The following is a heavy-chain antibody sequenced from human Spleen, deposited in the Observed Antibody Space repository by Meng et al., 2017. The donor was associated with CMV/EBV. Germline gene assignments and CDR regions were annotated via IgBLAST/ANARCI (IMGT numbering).Heavy chain of an antibody. D-gene: IGHD2-15*01. V-gene: IGHV3-11*04. Sequence: GGSLRLSCAASGFIFSDHYMSWIRQAPGKGLEWVSYIGSSVNTISYADSVKGRFTISRDNTKNLLYLQMNSLRAEDTAGYYCARGGGPHFDPWGQGTLVTVSS. CDR1: GFIFSDHY. J-gene: IGHJ5*02. CDR3: ARGGGPHFDP. CDR2: IGSSVNTI.